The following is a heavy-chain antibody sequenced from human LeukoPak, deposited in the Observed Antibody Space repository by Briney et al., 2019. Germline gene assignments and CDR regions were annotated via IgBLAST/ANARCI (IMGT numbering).Heavy chain of an antibody. D-gene: IGHD2-2*02. CDR2: INPSGGST. J-gene: IGHJ4*02. V-gene: IGHV1-46*01. Sequence: GASVKVSCKASGYTFTSYYMHWVRQAPGQGLEWMGIINPSGGSTSYAQKFQGRVTMTRDTSTSTVYMELSSLRSEDTAVYYCARAPLRGYQLLYDFDYWGQGTLVTVSS. CDR3: ARAPLRGYQLLYDFDY. CDR1: GYTFTSYY.